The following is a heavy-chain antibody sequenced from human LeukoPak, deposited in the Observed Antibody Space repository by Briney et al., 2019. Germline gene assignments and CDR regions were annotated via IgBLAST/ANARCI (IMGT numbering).Heavy chain of an antibody. CDR1: GFTLNNYW. V-gene: IGHV3-7*03. D-gene: IGHD1-26*01. CDR3: ARDQDIVGAPCFDY. CDR2: IKQDGSRK. Sequence: PGGSLRLSCAASGFTLNNYWMTWVRQAPGEGLEWVANIKQDGSRKHYVDSVEGRFTISRDNARNSLYLQMNSLRAEDTAVYYCARDQDIVGAPCFDYWGQGTLVTVSS. J-gene: IGHJ4*02.